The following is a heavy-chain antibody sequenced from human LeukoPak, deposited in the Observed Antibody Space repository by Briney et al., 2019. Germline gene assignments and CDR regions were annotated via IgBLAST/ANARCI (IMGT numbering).Heavy chain of an antibody. CDR3: ARDQGDYGDFDY. V-gene: IGHV3-21*01. CDR1: GFSFRSYS. Sequence: GGSLRLSCAASGFSFRSYSMNWVRQAPGKGPEWVSPITSSSNYIYYSDSVKGRFTISRDNAKNSLYLQMNSLRAEDTAVYYCARDQGDYGDFDYWGQGTLVTVSS. D-gene: IGHD4-17*01. J-gene: IGHJ4*02. CDR2: ITSSSNYI.